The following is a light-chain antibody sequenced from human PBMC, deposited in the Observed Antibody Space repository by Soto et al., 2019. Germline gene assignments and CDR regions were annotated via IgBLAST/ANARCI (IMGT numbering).Light chain of an antibody. CDR2: EGT. V-gene: IGLV2-23*01. J-gene: IGLJ3*02. CDR3: CSHAGTYTLV. CDR1: STDVGNSKF. Sequence: QSVLTQPASVSGSPGQSLTISCTGSSTDVGNSKFVSWYQLHPGQAPKLMIYEGTKRPSGTSNRFSGSYSGNTASLTISGLQTEDEADYYCCSHAGTYTLVFGGGTKVTVL.